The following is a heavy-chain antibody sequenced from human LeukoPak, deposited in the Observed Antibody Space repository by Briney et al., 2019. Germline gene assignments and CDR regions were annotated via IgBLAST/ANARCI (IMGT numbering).Heavy chain of an antibody. V-gene: IGHV3-23*01. J-gene: IGHJ4*02. Sequence: GGSLRLSCAASGITFSSYAMSWVREAPGKGLEWVSSIGDSGGSTFYADSVKGRFTISRDNSKNTLYLQMNSLRAEDTAVYYCANSGLGYWGQGTLVTVSS. CDR1: GITFSSYA. CDR3: ANSGLGY. D-gene: IGHD1-26*01. CDR2: IGDSGGST.